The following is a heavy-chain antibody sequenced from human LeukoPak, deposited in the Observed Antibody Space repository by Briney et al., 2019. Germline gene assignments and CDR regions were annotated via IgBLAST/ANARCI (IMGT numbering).Heavy chain of an antibody. Sequence: GGSLRLSCAASGFTFSSYWMSWVRQAPGKGLEWVANIKQDGSEKYYVDSVKGRFTISRDNAKNSLYLQMNSLRTEDTVMYYCARGPTRANSSDYWGQGTLVTVSS. J-gene: IGHJ4*02. CDR1: GFTFSSYW. CDR3: ARGPTRANSSDY. V-gene: IGHV3-7*01. CDR2: IKQDGSEK. D-gene: IGHD2/OR15-2a*01.